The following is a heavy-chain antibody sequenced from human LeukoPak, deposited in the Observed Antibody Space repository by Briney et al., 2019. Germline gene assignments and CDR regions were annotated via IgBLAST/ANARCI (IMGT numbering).Heavy chain of an antibody. Sequence: GGSLRLSCAAPGFIFDNYAIHWVRQAPGKGLEWVSLISGDGGSTFYADSVRGRFTISRDNTRKSLSLQMSSLRSEDTALYYCARESETSGCYVYGGPGTLVTVSS. CDR1: GFIFDNYA. CDR3: ARESETSGCYVY. CDR2: ISGDGGST. J-gene: IGHJ4*02. D-gene: IGHD6-19*01. V-gene: IGHV3-43*02.